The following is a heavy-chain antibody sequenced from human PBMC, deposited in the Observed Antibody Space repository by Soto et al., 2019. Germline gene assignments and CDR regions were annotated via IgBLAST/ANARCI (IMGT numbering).Heavy chain of an antibody. CDR1: GVTFSNAG. Sequence: GGSLRLSCAASGVTFSNAGVSGVRQAPEKKLEWVGRIKGEADGGTTDYAAPVKGRITISRDHSKDTLYLHMNSLKTEYTAVYYCTTGLSNGYYNFEYWGQGTPVTVS. CDR3: TTGLSNGYYNFEY. V-gene: IGHV3-15*01. J-gene: IGHJ4*02. D-gene: IGHD3-22*01. CDR2: IKGEADGGTT.